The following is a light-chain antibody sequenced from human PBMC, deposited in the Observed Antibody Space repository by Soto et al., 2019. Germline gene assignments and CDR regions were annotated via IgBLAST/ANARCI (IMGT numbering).Light chain of an antibody. V-gene: IGKV3-11*01. CDR1: QSIHTS. J-gene: IGKJ5*01. CDR3: HQRNVWPPIT. Sequence: VLTQSPATLSLSPGERATLSCRASQSIHTSLAWYQQQSGKPPRLVIYDSTLRANGVPDRFGGSRSGTEFTLTINSLEPEDFAVYYCHQRNVWPPITFGQGTRLQIK. CDR2: DST.